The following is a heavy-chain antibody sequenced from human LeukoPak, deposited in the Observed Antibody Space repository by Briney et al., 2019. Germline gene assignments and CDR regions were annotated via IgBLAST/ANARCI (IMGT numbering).Heavy chain of an antibody. D-gene: IGHD2-2*01. CDR2: ISAYNGNT. CDR3: ARDRSVVVVVPAAELDYYYYGMDV. V-gene: IGHV1-18*01. CDR1: GYTFTSYG. Sequence: ASVKVSCKASGYTFTSYGISWVRQAPGQGLEWMGWISAYNGNTNYAQKLQGRVTMTTDTSTSTAYVELRSLRSDDTAVYYCARDRSVVVVVPAAELDYYYYGMDVWGQGTTVTVSS. J-gene: IGHJ6*02.